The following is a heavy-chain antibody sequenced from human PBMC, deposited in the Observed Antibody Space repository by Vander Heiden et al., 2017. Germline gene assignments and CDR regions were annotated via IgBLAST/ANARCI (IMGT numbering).Heavy chain of an antibody. CDR2: IIPIFGTA. CDR3: ARDRRAGLGMFDY. Sequence: QVQLVQSGAEVKKPGSSVKVSCKASGGTFSSYAISWVRQAPGQGLEWMGGIIPIFGTANDAQKVQGRVTITADESTSTAYMEMRRMRSEDTAVYYFARDRRAGLGMFDYWGQGTMVTVFS. D-gene: IGHD7-27*01. V-gene: IGHV1-69*01. CDR1: GGTFSSYA. J-gene: IGHJ4*02.